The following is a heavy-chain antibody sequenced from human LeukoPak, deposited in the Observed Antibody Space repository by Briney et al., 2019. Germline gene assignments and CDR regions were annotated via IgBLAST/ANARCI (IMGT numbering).Heavy chain of an antibody. J-gene: IGHJ4*02. Sequence: GGSLRLSCAASGLIFSNCWMTWVRQAPGKGLEWVAVISYDGSNKYYADSVKGRFTISRDNSKNTLYLQMNSLRAEDTAVYYCAKDRVSSSGYIDYWGQGTLVTVSS. CDR1: GLIFSNCW. CDR2: ISYDGSNK. D-gene: IGHD3-22*01. CDR3: AKDRVSSSGYIDY. V-gene: IGHV3-30*18.